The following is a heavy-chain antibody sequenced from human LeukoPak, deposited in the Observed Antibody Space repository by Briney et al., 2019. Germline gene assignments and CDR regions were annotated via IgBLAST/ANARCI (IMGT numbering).Heavy chain of an antibody. D-gene: IGHD2-2*01. CDR2: IYSGGST. J-gene: IGHJ4*02. CDR1: GFTVSTYY. V-gene: IGHV3-53*01. CDR3: ARGLGYCTSTTCLLPFDY. Sequence: PGGSLRLSCAASGFTVSTYYMTWVRQAPGKGLECVSVIYSGGSTYYADSVKGRFTVSRDKNTLYLQMNSLRAEDTAMYYSARGLGYCTSTTCLLPFDYWGQGTLVTVSS.